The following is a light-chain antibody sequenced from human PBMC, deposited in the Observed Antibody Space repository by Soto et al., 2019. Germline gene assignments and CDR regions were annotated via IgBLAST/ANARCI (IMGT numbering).Light chain of an antibody. CDR2: GAS. V-gene: IGKV3D-15*01. CDR3: QQYNNWPPIT. Sequence: TQSPGTRSLSPLELATLSVMPSRGVSANYLAWYQQKPGQAPTLLIYGASIRAAGIPDRFSGSGSGTEFTLTISSLQSEDFAVYYCQQYNNWPPITFGQGTRLEIK. CDR1: RGVSANY. J-gene: IGKJ5*01.